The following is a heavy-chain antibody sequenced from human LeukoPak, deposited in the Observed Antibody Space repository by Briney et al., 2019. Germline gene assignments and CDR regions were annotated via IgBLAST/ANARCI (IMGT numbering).Heavy chain of an antibody. J-gene: IGHJ6*03. Sequence: SVKVSCKASVGTFSCYAISWVQQAPGQGLAWMGGIIPIFGTANYAQKFQGRVTITADESTSTAYMELSSLRSEHTAVYYCARGAGSGATMDVWGKGTTVTVYS. CDR3: ARGAGSGATMDV. D-gene: IGHD6-25*01. CDR1: VGTFSCYA. CDR2: IIPIFGTA. V-gene: IGHV1-69*13.